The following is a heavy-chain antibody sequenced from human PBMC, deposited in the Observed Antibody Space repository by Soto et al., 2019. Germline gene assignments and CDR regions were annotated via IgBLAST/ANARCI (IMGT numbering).Heavy chain of an antibody. V-gene: IGHV1-58*01. J-gene: IGHJ4*02. CDR3: AAGRGDYSSGYYYGPY. D-gene: IGHD3-22*01. Sequence: GASVKVSCKASGFTFTSSAVQWVRQARGQRLEWIGWIVVGSGNTNYAQKFQERVTITRDMSTSTAYMGLSSLGSEDTAVYYCAAGRGDYSSGYYYGPYWGQGTLVTVS. CDR1: GFTFTSSA. CDR2: IVVGSGNT.